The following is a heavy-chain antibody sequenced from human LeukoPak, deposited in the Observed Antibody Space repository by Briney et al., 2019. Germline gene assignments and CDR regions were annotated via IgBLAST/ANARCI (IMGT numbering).Heavy chain of an antibody. CDR2: ITGSGGST. Sequence: PGGSLRLSCAVSGFTFTNYAMTWVRQAPGKGLEWVSAITGSGGSTFYADSVKGRFTISRDNSKNTLYLQMNSLRAQDTAVYYCAKDLAVPSNWGQGTLVTVSS. V-gene: IGHV3-23*01. D-gene: IGHD6-6*01. J-gene: IGHJ4*02. CDR1: GFTFTNYA. CDR3: AKDLAVPSN.